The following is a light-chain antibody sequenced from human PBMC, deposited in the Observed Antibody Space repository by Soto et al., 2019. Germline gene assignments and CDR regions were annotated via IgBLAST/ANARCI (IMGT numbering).Light chain of an antibody. CDR2: KAS. J-gene: IGKJ4*01. V-gene: IGKV1-5*03. CDR1: QSISTW. Sequence: DLQMTQSPSTLSASVGDRVTIACRASQSISTWLAWYQQKPGKAPKLLIYKASILESGVPSRFSGSGSATEFTLTISSLQPEDFASYYCQQYETFPRTCGGGTKVEIK. CDR3: QQYETFPRT.